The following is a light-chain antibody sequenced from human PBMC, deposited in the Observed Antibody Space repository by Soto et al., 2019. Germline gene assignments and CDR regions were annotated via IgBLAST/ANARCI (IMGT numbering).Light chain of an antibody. CDR1: QSVSSSY. V-gene: IGKV3-20*01. CDR3: QQYNNWPRT. J-gene: IGKJ1*01. CDR2: GAS. Sequence: EIVLTQSPGTLSLSPGERATLSCRASQSVSSSYLAWYQQKPGQAPRLLIYGASSRATGIPDRFSGSGSGTDFTLTISRLQSEDFAVYYCQQYNNWPRTFGQGTKVDIK.